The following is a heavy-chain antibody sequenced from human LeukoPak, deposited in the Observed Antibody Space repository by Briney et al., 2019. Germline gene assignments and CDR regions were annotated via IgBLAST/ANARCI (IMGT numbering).Heavy chain of an antibody. Sequence: GASVKVSCKASGYTFTGYYMHWVRQAPGQGLEWMGWINPNSGGTNYAQKFQGRVTMTRDTSISTAYMELSRLRSDDTAVYYCARDRKNRVSSSWGDYYYYYYMDVWGKGTTVTISS. CDR3: ARDRKNRVSSSWGDYYYYYYMDV. CDR1: GYTFTGYY. V-gene: IGHV1-2*02. D-gene: IGHD6-13*01. J-gene: IGHJ6*03. CDR2: INPNSGGT.